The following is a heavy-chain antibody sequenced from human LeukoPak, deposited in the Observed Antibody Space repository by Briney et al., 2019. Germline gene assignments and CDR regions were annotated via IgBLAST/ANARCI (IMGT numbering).Heavy chain of an antibody. D-gene: IGHD1-14*01. Sequence: SETLSLTCTVSGYTISSGYYWGWIRQAPGKGLEWIGCIYHSGSTYYNPSLKSRVTISVDTSKNQFSLKLSSVTAADTAVYYCARSFPLTYAYYYYMDVWGKGTTVTVSS. V-gene: IGHV4-38-2*02. CDR1: GYTISSGYY. CDR3: ARSFPLTYAYYYYMDV. J-gene: IGHJ6*03. CDR2: IYHSGST.